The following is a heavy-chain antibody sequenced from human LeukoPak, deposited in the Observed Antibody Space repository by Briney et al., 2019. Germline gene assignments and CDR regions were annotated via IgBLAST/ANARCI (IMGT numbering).Heavy chain of an antibody. CDR2: IYYSGST. V-gene: IGHV4-59*01. Sequence: PSETLSLTCTVSGGSLSSYYWSWLRQPPGKGLEWIGYIYYSGSTNYNPSLKSRVTISVDTSKNQFSLKLSSVTAADTAVYYCASLYGSGSYYRYYYGMDVWGQGTTVTVSS. J-gene: IGHJ6*02. CDR3: ASLYGSGSYYRYYYGMDV. D-gene: IGHD3-10*01. CDR1: GGSLSSYY.